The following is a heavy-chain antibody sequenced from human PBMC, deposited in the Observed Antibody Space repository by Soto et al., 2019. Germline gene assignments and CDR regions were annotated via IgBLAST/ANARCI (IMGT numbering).Heavy chain of an antibody. D-gene: IGHD3-10*01. V-gene: IGHV3-7*03. CDR1: GFTFSSYW. CDR2: IKQDGSEK. Sequence: GGSLRLSCAASGFTFSSYWTSWVRQAPGKGLEWVANIKQDGSEKYYVDSVKGRFTISRDNAKNSLYLQMNSLRAEDTAVYYCARDPVLLWFGELLGTGGWGQGTLVTVSS. J-gene: IGHJ4*02. CDR3: ARDPVLLWFGELLGTGG.